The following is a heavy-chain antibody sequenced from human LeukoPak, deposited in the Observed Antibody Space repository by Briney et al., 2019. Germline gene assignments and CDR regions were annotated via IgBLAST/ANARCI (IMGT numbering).Heavy chain of an antibody. V-gene: IGHV3-11*01. J-gene: IGHJ4*02. CDR3: ARANTDYYDSSGYYYQGY. D-gene: IGHD3-22*01. Sequence: GGPLRLSCAASGFTFSDYYMSWIRQAPGKGLEWVSYISSSGSTIYYADSLKGRFTISRDNAKNSLYLQMNSLRAEDTAVYYCARANTDYYDSSGYYYQGYWGQGTLVTVSS. CDR2: ISSSGSTI. CDR1: GFTFSDYY.